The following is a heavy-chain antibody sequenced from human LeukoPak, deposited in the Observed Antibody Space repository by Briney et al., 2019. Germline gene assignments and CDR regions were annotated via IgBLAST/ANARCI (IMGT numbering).Heavy chain of an antibody. CDR2: IGVTGDT. D-gene: IGHD2-2*01. V-gene: IGHV3-13*01. CDR3: AREPAGRPHYGMDV. J-gene: IGHJ6*02. CDR1: GYLISSYD. Sequence: PGGSLRLSCAVSGYLISSYDMHWVRQAAGEGVEWVSAIGVTGDTYYADSVEGRFTIYRDIARNSLYLQMNSLRAGDTAVYYCAREPAGRPHYGMDVWGQGTTVTVSS.